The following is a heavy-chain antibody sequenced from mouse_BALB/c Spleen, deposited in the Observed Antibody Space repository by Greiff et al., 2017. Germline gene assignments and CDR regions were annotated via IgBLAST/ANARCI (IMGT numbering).Heavy chain of an antibody. J-gene: IGHJ3*01. D-gene: IGHD2-4*01. CDR2: ISYSGST. CDR3: AYDYDRAWFAY. CDR1: GYSITSDYA. Sequence: VQLQQSGPGLVKPSQSLSLTCTVTGYSITSDYAWNWIRQFPGNKLEWMGYISYSGSTSYNPSLKSRISITRDTSKNQFFLQLNSVTTEDTATYYCAYDYDRAWFAYWGQGTLVTVSA. V-gene: IGHV3-2*02.